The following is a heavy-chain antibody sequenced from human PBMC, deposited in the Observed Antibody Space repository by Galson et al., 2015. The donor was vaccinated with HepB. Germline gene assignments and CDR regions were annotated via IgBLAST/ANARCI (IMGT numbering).Heavy chain of an antibody. Sequence: SVKVSCKASGYTFTSYAMNWVRQAPGQGLEWMGWINTNTGNPTYAQGFTGRFVFSLDTSVSTAYLQISSLKAEDTAVYYCARDQRLGRDLPASFMDYYYYGMDVWGQGTTVTVSS. CDR1: GYTFTSYA. CDR3: ARDQRLGRDLPASFMDYYYYGMDV. D-gene: IGHD3-16*01. CDR2: INTNTGNP. J-gene: IGHJ6*02. V-gene: IGHV7-4-1*02.